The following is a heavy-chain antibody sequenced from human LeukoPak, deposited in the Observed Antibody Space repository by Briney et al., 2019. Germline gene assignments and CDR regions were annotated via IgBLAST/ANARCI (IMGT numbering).Heavy chain of an antibody. Sequence: SQTLSLTCTVSGGSISSGSYYWNWIRQPAGKGLEWIGSIYHSGSTYYNPSLKSRVTISVDTSKNQFSLKLSSVTAADTAVYYCARSSSGWYKGEYYFDYWGQGTLVTVSS. J-gene: IGHJ4*02. CDR2: IYHSGST. CDR3: ARSSSGWYKGEYYFDY. D-gene: IGHD6-19*01. V-gene: IGHV4-61*02. CDR1: GGSISSGSYY.